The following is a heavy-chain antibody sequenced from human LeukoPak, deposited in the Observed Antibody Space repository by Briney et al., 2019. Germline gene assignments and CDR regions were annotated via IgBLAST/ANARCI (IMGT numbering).Heavy chain of an antibody. Sequence: ASVKVSCKASGYTSTDYGISWVRQAPGQGLEWMGWISAYHGNTNYAQKFQGRVTMTTVTSTSTAYMELRSLRSDDTAVYYCARDQQWLVTSDAFDIWGQGTMVTVSS. J-gene: IGHJ3*02. CDR3: ARDQQWLVTSDAFDI. CDR2: ISAYHGNT. D-gene: IGHD6-19*01. CDR1: GYTSTDYG. V-gene: IGHV1-18*01.